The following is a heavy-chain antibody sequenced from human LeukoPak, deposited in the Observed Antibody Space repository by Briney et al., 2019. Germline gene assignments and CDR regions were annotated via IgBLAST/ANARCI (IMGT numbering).Heavy chain of an antibody. Sequence: SETLSLTCTVSGGSISSSSYYWRWIRQPRGKGLEWIASIDYSGNTYYNPSLKSRVTMFVDTYKNQFSLRLRSVTAADTAVYYCARNPVAGFDFWGQGALVTVSS. J-gene: IGHJ4*02. CDR2: IDYSGNT. D-gene: IGHD6-19*01. CDR1: GGSISSSSYY. V-gene: IGHV4-39*01. CDR3: ARNPVAGFDF.